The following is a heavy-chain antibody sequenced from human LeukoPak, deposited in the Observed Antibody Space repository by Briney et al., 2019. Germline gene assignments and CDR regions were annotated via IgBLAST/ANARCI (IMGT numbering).Heavy chain of an antibody. J-gene: IGHJ4*02. CDR3: ARRSRLDYYDSSGYDDY. CDR2: ISYDGSNK. V-gene: IGHV3-30-3*01. D-gene: IGHD3-22*01. CDR1: GFTFSSYA. Sequence: PGRSLRLSCAASGFTFSSYAMPWVRQAPGKGLEWVAVISYDGSNKYYADSVKGRFTISRDNSKNTLYLQMNSLRAEDTAVYYCARRSRLDYYDSSGYDDYWGQGTLVTVSS.